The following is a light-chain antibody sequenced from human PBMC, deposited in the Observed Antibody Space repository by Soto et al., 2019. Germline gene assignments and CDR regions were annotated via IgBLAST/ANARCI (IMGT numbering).Light chain of an antibody. V-gene: IGKV1-33*01. CDR1: QDISNY. CDR3: QRYDNVPLT. J-gene: IGKJ4*01. Sequence: DIQMTQSPSSLSASVGDRVTITCQASQDISNYLNWYQQKPGKAPKLLIYYAINLETGVPAMFSGSGSGTDFTVTISSLQPEDIATYYCQRYDNVPLTFGGGTKVEIK. CDR2: YAI.